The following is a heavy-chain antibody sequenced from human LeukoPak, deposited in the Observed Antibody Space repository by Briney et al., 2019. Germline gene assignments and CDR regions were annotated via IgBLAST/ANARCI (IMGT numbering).Heavy chain of an antibody. CDR2: INPNSGGT. Sequence: ASVKVSCKASGYTFTGYYMHWVRQAPGQGLEWMGWINPNSGGTNYAQKFQGRVTMTRDTSISTAYMELSRLRSDDTAVYYCARAYRTMVRGVIFQFDPWGQGTLVTVSS. CDR1: GYTFTGYY. D-gene: IGHD3-10*01. J-gene: IGHJ5*02. V-gene: IGHV1-2*02. CDR3: ARAYRTMVRGVIFQFDP.